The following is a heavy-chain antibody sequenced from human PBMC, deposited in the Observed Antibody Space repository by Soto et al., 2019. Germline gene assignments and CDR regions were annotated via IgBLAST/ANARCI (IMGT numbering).Heavy chain of an antibody. CDR2: IYYSGST. D-gene: IGHD2-2*01. CDR1: GGSISSYY. Sequence: SETLSLTCTVSGGSISSYYWSWIRQPPGKGLEWIGYIYYSGSTNYNPSLKSRVTISVDTSKNQFSLKLSSVTAADTAVYYCAGKAGSTYNWFDPWGQGTLVTVSS. J-gene: IGHJ5*02. CDR3: AGKAGSTYNWFDP. V-gene: IGHV4-59*01.